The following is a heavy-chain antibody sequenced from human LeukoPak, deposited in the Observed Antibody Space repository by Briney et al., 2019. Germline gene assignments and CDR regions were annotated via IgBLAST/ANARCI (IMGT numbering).Heavy chain of an antibody. CDR1: GDSISRSSYH. Sequence: PSETLSLTCTVTGDSISRSSYHWGWIPQPPGKGLEWIGSIYYSGSTYYNPSLKSRVTISVDTSKNQFSLKLSSVTAADTAVYYCASHATRLPTAPGWFDPWGQGTLVTVSS. V-gene: IGHV4-39*01. D-gene: IGHD2-2*01. CDR3: ASHATRLPTAPGWFDP. CDR2: IYYSGST. J-gene: IGHJ5*02.